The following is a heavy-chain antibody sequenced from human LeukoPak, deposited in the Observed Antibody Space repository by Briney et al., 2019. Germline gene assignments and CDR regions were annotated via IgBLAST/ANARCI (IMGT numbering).Heavy chain of an antibody. CDR3: ARHDQYSSSSSIGY. D-gene: IGHD6-6*01. V-gene: IGHV5-51*01. CDR1: EDSFTNYW. J-gene: IGHJ4*02. CDR2: IYPGDSDT. Sequence: GESLKISCKGSEDSFTNYWIGWVRQMPGKGLEWMGIIYPGDSDTRYSPSFQGQVTISADKSISTAYLQWSSLKASDTAMYYCARHDQYSSSSSIGYWGQGTLVTVSS.